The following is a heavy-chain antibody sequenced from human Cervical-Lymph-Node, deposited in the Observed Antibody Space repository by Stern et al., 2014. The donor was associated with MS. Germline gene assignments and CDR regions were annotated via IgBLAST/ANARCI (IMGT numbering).Heavy chain of an antibody. CDR3: AREKSDCSGGSCFSSLDY. D-gene: IGHD2-15*01. V-gene: IGHV1-69*11. Sequence: HVQLVQSGAEVKKPGSSVWVSCKSSGDTFSTHAISLVRQAPGQGLERMGRIIPILDTTDYAQKFQGILTIDADESTNTAYMELRSLTPDDTAVYYCAREKSDCSGGSCFSSLDYWGQGTLVTVSS. CDR1: GDTFSTHA. CDR2: IIPILDTT. J-gene: IGHJ4*02.